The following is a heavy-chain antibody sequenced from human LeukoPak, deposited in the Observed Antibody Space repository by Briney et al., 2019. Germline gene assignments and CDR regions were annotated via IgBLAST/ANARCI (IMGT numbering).Heavy chain of an antibody. J-gene: IGHJ2*01. CDR1: GFTFSSYD. V-gene: IGHV3-13*04. D-gene: IGHD2-21*02. CDR3: AREGFCGGDCPGYFDL. CDR2: INTAGGT. Sequence: GGSLRLSCAASGFTFSSYDMHWVRQTTGKALEWVSAINTAGGTYYPDAVRGRFTISRENAKDSFYLQMNSLTSGDTAVYYCAREGFCGGDCPGYFDLWGRGTLVTVSS.